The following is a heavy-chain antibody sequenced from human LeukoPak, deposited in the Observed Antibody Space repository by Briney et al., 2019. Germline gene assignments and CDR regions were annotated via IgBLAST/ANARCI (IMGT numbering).Heavy chain of an antibody. CDR2: IHYKGTT. CDR1: GDSIRSESFP. Sequence: PSETLSLTCKVSGDSIRSESFPWGWIRQPPGKGLEWIGSIHYKGTTYYRPSLKSRVTISVDTSKSQFSLRLISMTATDTAVYYCVRHGVGWGYFDSWGQGALVTVSS. D-gene: IGHD3-16*01. V-gene: IGHV4-39*01. CDR3: VRHGVGWGYFDS. J-gene: IGHJ4*02.